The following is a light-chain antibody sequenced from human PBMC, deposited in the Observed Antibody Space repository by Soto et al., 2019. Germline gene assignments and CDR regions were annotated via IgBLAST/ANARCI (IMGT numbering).Light chain of an antibody. J-gene: IGKJ1*01. CDR1: QDIYTA. CDR2: DAS. CDR3: QQRSNWPWT. Sequence: EIVLTQSPATLSLSPGDGATLSCRASQDIYTALAWYQQRPGQAPRLLIYDASTRPTGIPARFRGGGSGTDFTLTISSLEPEDFAIYYCQQRSNWPWTFGQGTKVEIK. V-gene: IGKV3D-11*01.